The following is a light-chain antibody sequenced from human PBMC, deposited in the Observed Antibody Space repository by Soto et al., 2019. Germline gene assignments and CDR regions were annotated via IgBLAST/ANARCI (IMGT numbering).Light chain of an antibody. CDR2: GNS. V-gene: IGLV1-40*01. CDR3: QSYDSSLSGWV. Sequence: QSVLTQPPSVSGALGQRVTISCTGSSSNIGAGYDVHWYQQLPGTAPKLLIYGNSNRPSGVPDRFSGSKSGTSASLAITGLQAEDEADYHCQSYDSSLSGWVFGGGTKVTVL. CDR1: SSNIGAGYD. J-gene: IGLJ3*02.